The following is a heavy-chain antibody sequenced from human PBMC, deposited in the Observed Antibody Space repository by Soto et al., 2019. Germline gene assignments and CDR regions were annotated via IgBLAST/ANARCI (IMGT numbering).Heavy chain of an antibody. CDR1: GFTFSSYW. Sequence: EVQLVESGGGLVQPGESLRLSCAASGFTFSSYWMHWVRQAPGKGLVWVSRINSDGSSTSYADSVKGRFTISRDNAKNTLYLQMNSLRAEDTAVYYCARVSGIAARPFDYWGQGTLVTVSS. CDR3: ARVSGIAARPFDY. D-gene: IGHD6-6*01. J-gene: IGHJ4*02. CDR2: INSDGSST. V-gene: IGHV3-74*01.